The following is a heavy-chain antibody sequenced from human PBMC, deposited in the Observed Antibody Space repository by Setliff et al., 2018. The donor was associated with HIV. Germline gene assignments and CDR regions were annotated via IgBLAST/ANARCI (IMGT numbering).Heavy chain of an antibody. Sequence: PSGTLSLPCNVSGGSISNYFWSWIRPPPGKGPEWVGYIYSSGRTHYNPSPKSRVTMSVDTSKIQFSLKLNSVTATDTALYYCARAKFYYHSSGFFPLPAAFDFWGQGTMVTVSS. CDR2: IYSSGRT. D-gene: IGHD3-22*01. V-gene: IGHV4-4*08. J-gene: IGHJ3*01. CDR1: GGSISNYF. CDR3: ARAKFYYHSSGFFPLPAAFDF.